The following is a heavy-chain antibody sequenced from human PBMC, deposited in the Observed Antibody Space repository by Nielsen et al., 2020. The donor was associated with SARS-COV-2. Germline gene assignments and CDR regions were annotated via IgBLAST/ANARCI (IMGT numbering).Heavy chain of an antibody. Sequence: GESLKISCAASGFSFSDSGMHWVRQASGKGLEWVGRIRSKTHSYETVYAASVRDRFTISRDDSNNTAYLQMNSLKTEDTAVYFCTRVNPISDSWIDAFDIWGQGTMVTVST. CDR2: IRSKTHSYET. V-gene: IGHV3-73*01. D-gene: IGHD3-3*02. CDR3: TRVNPISDSWIDAFDI. J-gene: IGHJ3*02. CDR1: GFSFSDSG.